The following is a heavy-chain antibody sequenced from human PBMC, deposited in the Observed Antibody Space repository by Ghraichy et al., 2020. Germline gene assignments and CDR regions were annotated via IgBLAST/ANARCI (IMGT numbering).Heavy chain of an antibody. CDR3: ARVPWQWPPPAAYYYGLDV. Sequence: SETLSLTCTVSGGSIRSYYWSWIRQPPGKGLEWIGYIYYSGSTNYNPSLKSRVTISVHTSKNQFSLKLNSVTAADTAVYYCARVPWQWPPPAAYYYGLDVWGQGTTVTVSS. CDR1: GGSIRSYY. J-gene: IGHJ6*02. CDR2: IYYSGST. D-gene: IGHD6-19*01. V-gene: IGHV4-59*01.